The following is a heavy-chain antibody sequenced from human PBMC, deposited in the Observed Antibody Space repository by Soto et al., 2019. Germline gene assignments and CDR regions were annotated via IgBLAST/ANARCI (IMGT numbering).Heavy chain of an antibody. J-gene: IGHJ1*01. D-gene: IGHD2-8*01. CDR1: GFTFSSYA. CDR3: DDIVLMVYATKGAEYFQH. CDR2: ISGSGGST. Sequence: GGSLRLSCAASGFTFSSYAMSWVRQAPGKGLEWVSAISGSGGSTYYADSVKGRFTISRDNSKNTLYLQMNSLRAEDTAVYYCDDIVLMVYATKGAEYFQHWGQGTLVTGLL. V-gene: IGHV3-23*01.